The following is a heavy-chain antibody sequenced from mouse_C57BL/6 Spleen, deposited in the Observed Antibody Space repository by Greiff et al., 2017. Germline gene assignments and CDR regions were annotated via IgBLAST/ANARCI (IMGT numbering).Heavy chain of an antibody. CDR3: ARERAGVEGYFEV. J-gene: IGHJ1*03. Sequence: VKLQQPGAELVKPGASVKLSCKASGYTFTSYWMHWVKQRPGRGLEWIGRIDPNSGGTKYNEKFKSKATLTVDKPSSTAYLQLSSLTSEDSEVCYCARERAGVEGYFEVRGTGTTVTVAS. CDR2: IDPNSGGT. D-gene: IGHD1-1*01. CDR1: GYTFTSYW. V-gene: IGHV1-72*01.